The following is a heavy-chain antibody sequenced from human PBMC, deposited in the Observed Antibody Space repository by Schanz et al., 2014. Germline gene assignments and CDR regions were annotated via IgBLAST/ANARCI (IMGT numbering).Heavy chain of an antibody. CDR1: GDSISSTSYY. CDR3: ARLWGGWRIPDY. V-gene: IGHV4-39*01. J-gene: IGHJ4*02. CDR2: IYYSGST. D-gene: IGHD6-19*01. Sequence: QLQMQESGPGLVKPSETLSLTCSVSGDSISSTSYYWGWIRQPPGKGLEWIGGIYYSGSTYYNASLKSRATISVDTSKNQSSLKLNSGTAADSAVYYCARLWGGWRIPDYWGQGTLVTVSS.